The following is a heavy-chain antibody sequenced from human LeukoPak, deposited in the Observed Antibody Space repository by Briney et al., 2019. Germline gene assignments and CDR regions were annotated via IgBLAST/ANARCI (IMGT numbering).Heavy chain of an antibody. J-gene: IGHJ4*02. CDR1: GFTFSSHE. D-gene: IGHD3/OR15-3a*01. CDR3: ARDLGLAKLDPEGYFDY. V-gene: IGHV3-48*03. Sequence: GGSLRLSCAASGFTFSSHEMNWVRQAPGKGLEWVSYISSSGSTIYYADSVKGRFTISRDNAKNSLYLQMNSLRAEDTAVYYCARDLGLAKLDPEGYFDYWGQGTLVTVSS. CDR2: ISSSGSTI.